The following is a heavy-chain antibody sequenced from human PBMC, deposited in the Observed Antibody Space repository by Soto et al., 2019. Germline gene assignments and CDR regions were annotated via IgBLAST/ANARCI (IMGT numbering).Heavy chain of an antibody. V-gene: IGHV4-39*01. CDR2: IYYSGST. CDR3: ASNLLEWLFTPPTH. Sequence: SETLSLTCTVSGGSIISSSYYWGWIRQPPGKGLEWIGSIYYSGSTYYNPSLKSRVTISVDTSKNQFSLKLSSVTAADTAVYYCASNLLEWLFTPPTHWGQGTLVTVSS. J-gene: IGHJ4*02. D-gene: IGHD3-3*01. CDR1: GGSIISSSYY.